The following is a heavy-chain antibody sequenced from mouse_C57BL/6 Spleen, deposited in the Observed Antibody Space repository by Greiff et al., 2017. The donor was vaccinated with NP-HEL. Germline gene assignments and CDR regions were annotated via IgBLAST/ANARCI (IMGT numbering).Heavy chain of an antibody. Sequence: VHVQQPGPELVKPGASVKLPCKASGYTFTDYNLDWVKQSPGKSLEWIGDINPTNGGTIYNQKFKGKATLTVDKSSSTAYMELRSLTSEDTAVYYCARSGDGRMDYWGQGTSVTVSS. CDR1: GYTFTDYN. D-gene: IGHD1-1*02. CDR2: INPTNGGT. J-gene: IGHJ4*01. CDR3: ARSGDGRMDY. V-gene: IGHV1-18*01.